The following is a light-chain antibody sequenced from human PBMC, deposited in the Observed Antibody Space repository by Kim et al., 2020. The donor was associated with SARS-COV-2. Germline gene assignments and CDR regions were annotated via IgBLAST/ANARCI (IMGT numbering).Light chain of an antibody. CDR2: DAS. CDR1: QSISTW. Sequence: ASVGDRVTITCRASQSISTWLAWYQAKPGKAPKLLIYDASSLETGVPSRFSGSGSGTEFTLPISSLQPDDFATHYCKQYNDYSETFGQGTKVDIK. CDR3: KQYNDYSET. J-gene: IGKJ1*01. V-gene: IGKV1-5*01.